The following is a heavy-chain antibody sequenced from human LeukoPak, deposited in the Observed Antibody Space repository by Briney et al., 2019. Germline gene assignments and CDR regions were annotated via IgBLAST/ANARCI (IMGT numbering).Heavy chain of an antibody. CDR3: ARCTTGRTFGSLREIKRSREIDY. J-gene: IGHJ4*02. CDR1: GFTIRSYS. D-gene: IGHD1-1*01. Sequence: GGSLRLSCAASGFTIRSYSMNWVRQAPGKGLEWVSSISSSSSNIYYADSVKGRFTISRDNAKNSLYLQMNSLRVEDTAVYYCARCTTGRTFGSLREIKRSREIDYWGQGTLVTVSS. V-gene: IGHV3-21*01. CDR2: ISSSSSNI.